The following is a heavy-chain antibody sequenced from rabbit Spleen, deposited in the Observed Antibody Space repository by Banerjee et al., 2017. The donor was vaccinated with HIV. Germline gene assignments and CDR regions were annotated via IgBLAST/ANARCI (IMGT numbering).Heavy chain of an antibody. CDR3: ARNYVNAFDP. CDR2: IDTNDGDT. Sequence: LEESGGGLVKPGGTLTLNCTVSECSFRSNWICWVRQAPGKGLEWIACIDTNDGDTDYANWPKGRFTISKTSSTTVTLQMTSLTAADTATYFCARNYVNAFDPWGQGALVTVS. D-gene: IGHD1-1*01. J-gene: IGHJ2*01. V-gene: IGHV1S45*01. CDR1: ECSFRSNW.